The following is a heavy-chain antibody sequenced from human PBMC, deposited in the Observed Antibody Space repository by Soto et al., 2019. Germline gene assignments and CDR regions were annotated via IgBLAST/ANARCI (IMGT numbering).Heavy chain of an antibody. J-gene: IGHJ4*02. D-gene: IGHD5-12*01. CDR2: INPYSGGT. Sequence: AASVKVSCKASGYTFTSYGISWVRQAPGQGLEWMGWINPYSGGTNYAQKFQGWVTMTRDTSISTAYMELSRLRSDDTAVYYCARENSGYDSGFDYWGQGTLVTVSS. CDR1: GYTFTSYG. CDR3: ARENSGYDSGFDY. V-gene: IGHV1-2*04.